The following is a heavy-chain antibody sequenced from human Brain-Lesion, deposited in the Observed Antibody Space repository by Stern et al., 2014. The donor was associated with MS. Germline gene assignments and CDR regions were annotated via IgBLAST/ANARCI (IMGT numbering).Heavy chain of an antibody. Sequence: VQLVESGSGLVKPSQTLSLTCAVSDDSLNSVVYSWSWIRQPPGKGLEWIGSIYHSGSSYFSPAPKSRVTISVDRSKNQFSLKCSSGTAADTAVYYCARGDHRNSYDSSGYYYFVFDVWGQGTMVTVSS. D-gene: IGHD3-22*01. CDR3: ARGDHRNSYDSSGYYYFVFDV. CDR1: DDSLNSVVYS. J-gene: IGHJ3*01. V-gene: IGHV4-30-2*01. CDR2: IYHSGSS.